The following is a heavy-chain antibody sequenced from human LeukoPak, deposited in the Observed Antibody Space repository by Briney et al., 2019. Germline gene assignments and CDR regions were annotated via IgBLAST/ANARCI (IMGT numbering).Heavy chain of an antibody. Sequence: PSETLSLTCTVSGGSISSGDYYWSWIRQPPGKGLEWIAYMYYSGSTYYNPSLKSRVTMSADTSKNQFSLKLTSVTAADTAVYFCARDGADVYGRAFDYWGQGTLVSVSS. CDR3: ARDGADVYGRAFDY. CDR1: GGSISSGDYY. J-gene: IGHJ4*02. D-gene: IGHD3-10*01. V-gene: IGHV4-30-4*01. CDR2: MYYSGST.